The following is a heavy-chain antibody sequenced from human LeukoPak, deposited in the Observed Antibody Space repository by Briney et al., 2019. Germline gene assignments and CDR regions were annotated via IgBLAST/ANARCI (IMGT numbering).Heavy chain of an antibody. CDR2: INYSGST. Sequence: SETLSLTCSVSGYSISSGNYWGWIRQPPGKGLEWIGSINYSGSTNYNPSLKSRVTISVDTSKNQFSLKLSSVTAADTAVYYCARGPTIVKVVFYYYYMDVWGKGTTVTVSS. J-gene: IGHJ6*03. CDR3: ARGPTIVKVVFYYYYMDV. V-gene: IGHV4-38-2*02. D-gene: IGHD5-12*01. CDR1: GYSISSGNY.